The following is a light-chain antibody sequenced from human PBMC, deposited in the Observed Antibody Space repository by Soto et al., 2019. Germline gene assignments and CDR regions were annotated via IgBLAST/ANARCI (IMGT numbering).Light chain of an antibody. V-gene: IGKV1-5*01. CDR2: DAS. J-gene: IGKJ3*01. Sequence: DIQMTQSPSTLSASVGDRVTITCRASQSISSWLAWYQQKPGKAPKLLIYDASSFESGVPSRFSGSGSGTEFTLIISSLQHDDFATYYCEQLFTFGSGTKVDIK. CDR1: QSISSW. CDR3: EQLFT.